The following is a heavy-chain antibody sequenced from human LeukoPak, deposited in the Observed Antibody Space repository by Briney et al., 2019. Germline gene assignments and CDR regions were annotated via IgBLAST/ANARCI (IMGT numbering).Heavy chain of an antibody. V-gene: IGHV3-33*01. CDR2: IYSDGVNK. CDR3: ARHRASVLEGYMDA. Sequence: PGGSLRLSCAASGFTLGNHGMYWVRQAPGKGLEWVAIIYSDGVNKYCAESMKGRFTISRDTSKNTLFLEMERLRTEDTAVYYCARHRASVLEGYMDAWGKGTTVTVSS. D-gene: IGHD2-8*01. J-gene: IGHJ6*03. CDR1: GFTLGNHG.